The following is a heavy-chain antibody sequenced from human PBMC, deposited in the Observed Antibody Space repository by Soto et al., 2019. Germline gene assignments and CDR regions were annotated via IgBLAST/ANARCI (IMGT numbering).Heavy chain of an antibody. D-gene: IGHD6-19*01. V-gene: IGHV1-69*06. CDR1: GGTFSSYA. CDR3: ASPQWLAGGYYFDY. Sequence: QVQLVQSGAEVKKPGSSVKVSCKASGGTFSSYAISWVRQAPGQGLEWMGGIIPIFGTANYAQKFQGRVTITADKSTSTAYMGLSSLRSEDTAVYYCASPQWLAGGYYFDYWGQGTLVTVSS. J-gene: IGHJ4*02. CDR2: IIPIFGTA.